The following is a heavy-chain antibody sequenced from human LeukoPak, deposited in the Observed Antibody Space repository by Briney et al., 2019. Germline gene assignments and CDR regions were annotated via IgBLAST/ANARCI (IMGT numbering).Heavy chain of an antibody. CDR2: INHIGNT. CDR1: GGSFSGYY. Sequence: SETLSLTCAVYGGSFSGYYWNWIRQAPGKGLEWIGEINHIGNTNYNPSLKSRVTISVDTSKNQFSLKLSSVTAADTAVYYCARGLRWMDAFDIWGQGTMVTVSS. D-gene: IGHD4-23*01. V-gene: IGHV4-34*01. CDR3: ARGLRWMDAFDI. J-gene: IGHJ3*02.